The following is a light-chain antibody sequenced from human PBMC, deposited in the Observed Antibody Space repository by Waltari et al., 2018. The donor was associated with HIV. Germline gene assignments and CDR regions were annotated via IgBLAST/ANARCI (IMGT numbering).Light chain of an antibody. Sequence: QSVLTQPPSASGTPGQRVTISCSGSSSNIGNNYVYWYHQLPGTAPKLLIYRSNQRPSGVPDRFSGSKSGTSASLAISGLRSEDEADYYGAAWDDSLSGPVFGGGTKLTVL. J-gene: IGLJ3*02. CDR1: SSNIGNNY. V-gene: IGLV1-47*01. CDR2: RSN. CDR3: AAWDDSLSGPV.